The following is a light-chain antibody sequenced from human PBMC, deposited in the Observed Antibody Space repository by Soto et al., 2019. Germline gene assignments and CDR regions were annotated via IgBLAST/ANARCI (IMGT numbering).Light chain of an antibody. J-gene: IGKJ1*01. V-gene: IGKV3-15*01. CDR1: QSVSSN. CDR3: QQYNNWPGT. Sequence: EIVMTQSPATLSVSPGERATLSCRASQSVSSNLAWYQQKPGQAPRLLIYGASTRATGIPARFSGSGSGTEFTLTISSLHSEDSAVYYGQQYNNWPGTFGQGTRVEI. CDR2: GAS.